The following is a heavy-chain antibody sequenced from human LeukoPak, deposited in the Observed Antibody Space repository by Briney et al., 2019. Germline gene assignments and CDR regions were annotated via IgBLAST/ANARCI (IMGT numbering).Heavy chain of an antibody. D-gene: IGHD3-3*01. CDR3: ARSGTHYDFWSGYYMRVFDY. J-gene: IGHJ4*02. CDR2: INHSGST. Sequence: SETLSLTWAVYGGSFSGYYWSWIRQPPGKGLEWIGEINHSGSTNYNPSLKSRVTISVDTSKNQFSLKLSSVTAADTAVYYCARSGTHYDFWSGYYMRVFDYWGQGTLVTVSS. CDR1: GGSFSGYY. V-gene: IGHV4-34*01.